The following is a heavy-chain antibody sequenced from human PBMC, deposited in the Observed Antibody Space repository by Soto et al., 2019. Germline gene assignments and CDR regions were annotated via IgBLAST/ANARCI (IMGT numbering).Heavy chain of an antibody. CDR2: ISAYNGNT. CDR1: GYTPTNYD. D-gene: IGHD1-26*01. CDR3: ARALYRSGTYYAFDN. Sequence: QVPLVQSGAEVKKPGASVTVSCKTSGYTPTNYDIGWVRQAPGQGLEGMGWISAYNGNTNSAQKLQGRLTMTTDTSTRTAYMELRSLRSDDTAVYYCARALYRSGTYYAFDNWGQGTLVTVSS. J-gene: IGHJ4*02. V-gene: IGHV1-18*01.